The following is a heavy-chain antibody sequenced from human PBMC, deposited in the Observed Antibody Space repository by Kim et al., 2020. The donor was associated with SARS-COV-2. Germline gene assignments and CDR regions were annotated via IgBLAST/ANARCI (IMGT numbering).Heavy chain of an antibody. V-gene: IGHV1-69*13. CDR3: VVPPRTSYYYVMDV. J-gene: IGHJ6*02. Sequence: SVKVSCKASGGTFSSYAINWVRQAPGQGLEWMGGINPIFGTANYAQKFQGRVTITADESTSTAYMELSSLRSEDTAVYYCVVPPRTSYYYVMDVWGQGTTVTVSS. CDR1: GGTFSSYA. CDR2: INPIFGTA.